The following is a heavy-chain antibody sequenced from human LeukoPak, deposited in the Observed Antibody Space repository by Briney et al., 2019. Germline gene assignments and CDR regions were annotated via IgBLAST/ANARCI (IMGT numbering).Heavy chain of an antibody. Sequence: SSETLSLTCTVSGGSISSSSYYWGWIRQPPGKGLEWIGSIYYSGSTYYNPSLKSRVTMSVDTSKKQFSLKLSSVTAADTAVYYCARHAVEAASRWFDPWGQGTLVTVSS. CDR1: GGSISSSSYY. CDR2: IYYSGST. CDR3: ARHAVEAASRWFDP. V-gene: IGHV4-39*01. J-gene: IGHJ5*02. D-gene: IGHD1-1*01.